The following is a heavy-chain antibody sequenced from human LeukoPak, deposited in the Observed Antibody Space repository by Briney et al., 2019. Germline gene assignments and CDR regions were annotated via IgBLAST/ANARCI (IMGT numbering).Heavy chain of an antibody. J-gene: IGHJ6*03. CDR3: ARVRAVADIDYYYYMDV. D-gene: IGHD6-19*01. Sequence: GGSLRLSCAASGFTVSSNYMSWVRQAPGKGLEWVSVIYSGGSTYYADSVKSRFTISRDNSKNTLYLQMNSLRAEDTAVYYCARVRAVADIDYYYYMDVWGKGTTVTVSS. V-gene: IGHV3-53*01. CDR2: IYSGGST. CDR1: GFTVSSNY.